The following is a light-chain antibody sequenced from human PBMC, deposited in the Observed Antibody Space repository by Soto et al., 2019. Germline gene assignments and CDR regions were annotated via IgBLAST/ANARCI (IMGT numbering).Light chain of an antibody. CDR1: SSDVGGYNY. CDR2: EVT. V-gene: IGLV2-14*01. J-gene: IGLJ3*02. Sequence: QSALTQPASVSRSPGQSITISCTGTSSDVGGYNYVSWYQQHPGKAPKLIIYEVTHRPSGVSSRFYGSRSGNTASLTISGLQAEDEADYYCKSRTTRNTLVFGGGTKVTVL. CDR3: KSRTTRNTLV.